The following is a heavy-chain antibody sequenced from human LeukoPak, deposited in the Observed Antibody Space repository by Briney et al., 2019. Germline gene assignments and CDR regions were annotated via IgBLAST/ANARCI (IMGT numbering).Heavy chain of an antibody. CDR2: ISGNGGST. J-gene: IGHJ6*02. CDR3: ARAKRGAPLPISYYYYAMDV. D-gene: IGHD5-12*01. CDR1: GFTFSPYA. V-gene: IGHV3-23*01. Sequence: GGSLRLSCAASGFTFSPYAMNWVRQAPGKGLEWVSGISGNGGSTHYADSVKGRFTTSRDNSDNTLYLQMDSLRVDDTAVYFCARAKRGAPLPISYYYYAMDVWGQGTTVSVSS.